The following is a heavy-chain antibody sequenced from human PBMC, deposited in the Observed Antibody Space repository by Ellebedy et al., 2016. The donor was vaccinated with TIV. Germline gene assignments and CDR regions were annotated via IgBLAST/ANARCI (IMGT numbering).Heavy chain of an antibody. Sequence: GGSLRLXXAASGFTFSSYGMHWVRQAPGKGLEWVAVISYDGSNKYYADSVKGRFTISRDNSKNTLYLQMNSLRAEDTAVYYCAKDWPTTRIAAAGTHWFDPWGQGTLVTVSS. V-gene: IGHV3-30*18. CDR3: AKDWPTTRIAAAGTHWFDP. CDR2: ISYDGSNK. CDR1: GFTFSSYG. J-gene: IGHJ5*02. D-gene: IGHD6-13*01.